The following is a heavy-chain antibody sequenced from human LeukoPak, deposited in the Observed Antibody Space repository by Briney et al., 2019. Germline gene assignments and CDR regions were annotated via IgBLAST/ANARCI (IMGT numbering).Heavy chain of an antibody. CDR2: ISAYNGNT. CDR3: ARALVDGYKELGY. V-gene: IGHV1-18*01. Sequence: GASVKDSFKASGYTFTTYGITRVRQAPGQGLEWMGWISAYNGNTNYAQKLQGRVTMTTDTSTSTAYMELRSLRSDDTAVYYCARALVDGYKELGYWGQGAVVTVSS. J-gene: IGHJ4*02. CDR1: GYTFTTYG. D-gene: IGHD5-24*01.